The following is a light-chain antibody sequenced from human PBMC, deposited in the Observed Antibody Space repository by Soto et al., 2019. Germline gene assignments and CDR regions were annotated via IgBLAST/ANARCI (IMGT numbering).Light chain of an antibody. V-gene: IGLV1-40*01. Sequence: QSVLTQPPSVSGAPGQRVTISCTGSSSNIGAGYDVHWYQQLPGTAPKLLIYGNSHRPSGVPDRFSGSRSGTSASLAITGLQAEDGADYYCQSYDSSLNGWVFGGGTKVTVL. J-gene: IGLJ3*02. CDR3: QSYDSSLNGWV. CDR1: SSNIGAGYD. CDR2: GNS.